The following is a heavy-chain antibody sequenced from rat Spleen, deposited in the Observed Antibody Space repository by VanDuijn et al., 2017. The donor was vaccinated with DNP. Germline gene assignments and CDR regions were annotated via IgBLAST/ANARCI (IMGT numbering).Heavy chain of an antibody. Sequence: EVQLVESGGGLMQPGRSLKLSCAASGFTFSDYYMAWVRQAPTKGLEWVAYISYDGGSTYYGDSVKGRFTVSRDNTQSRLYLQMDSLRSEDTATYYCARYITGIVFDYWGQGVMVTVSS. V-gene: IGHV5-20*01. CDR2: ISYDGGST. CDR3: ARYITGIVFDY. CDR1: GFTFSDYY. D-gene: IGHD1-6*01. J-gene: IGHJ2*01.